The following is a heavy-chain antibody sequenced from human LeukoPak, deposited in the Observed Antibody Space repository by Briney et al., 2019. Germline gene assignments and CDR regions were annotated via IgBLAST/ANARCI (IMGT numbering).Heavy chain of an antibody. CDR3: AREKEYHFDY. J-gene: IGHJ4*02. V-gene: IGHV3-30*03. D-gene: IGHD2-2*01. CDR1: GLTVSSNY. Sequence: PGGSLRLSCAASGLTVSSNYMSWVRQAPGKGLEWVAVISYDGSNKYYADSVKGRFTVSRDNSKNTLYLQMNSLRAEDTAVYYCAREKEYHFDYWGQGTLVTVSS. CDR2: ISYDGSNK.